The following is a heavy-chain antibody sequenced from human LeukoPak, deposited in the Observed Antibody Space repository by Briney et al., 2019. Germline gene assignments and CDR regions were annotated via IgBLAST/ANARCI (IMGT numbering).Heavy chain of an antibody. Sequence: SVKVSCKASGGTFSSYAISWVRQAPGQGLEWMGGIIPIFGTANYAQKFQGRVTITADESTSTAYMELSSLRSEDTAVYYCARSTGSIFGVVGDIWGQGTMVTVSS. J-gene: IGHJ3*02. CDR1: GGTFSSYA. V-gene: IGHV1-69*13. CDR3: ARSTGSIFGVVGDI. D-gene: IGHD3-3*01. CDR2: IIPIFGTA.